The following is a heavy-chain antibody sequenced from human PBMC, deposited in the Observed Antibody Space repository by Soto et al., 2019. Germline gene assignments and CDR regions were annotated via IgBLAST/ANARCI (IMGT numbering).Heavy chain of an antibody. D-gene: IGHD6-6*01. CDR2: ISESGGST. Sequence: EVQLLDSGGGLVQPGGSLRLSCAASGFTFRSQAISWVRQTPGKGLEWVSSISESGGSTFYADSVKGRFTISRDNSKNMLYLQMNSLRAEDTAVYYCAKLSSGYWGQGTVVTVSS. V-gene: IGHV3-23*01. J-gene: IGHJ4*02. CDR1: GFTFRSQA. CDR3: AKLSSGY.